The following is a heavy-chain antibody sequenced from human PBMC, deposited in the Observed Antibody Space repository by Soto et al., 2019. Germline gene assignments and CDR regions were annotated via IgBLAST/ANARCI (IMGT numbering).Heavy chain of an antibody. Sequence: EVQLVESGGGLVQPGGSLTLSCAASGFSFSAAWMSWVRQAPGKGLEWVANIKGDGSAKYYVDSVKGRFTISRDKAKHSLYLQMNSLRAEDTAVYYCACYTSLRALGYWGQGTRFTVSS. D-gene: IGHD3-10*02. CDR2: IKGDGSAK. V-gene: IGHV3-7*01. CDR3: ACYTSLRALGY. J-gene: IGHJ4*02. CDR1: GFSFSAAW.